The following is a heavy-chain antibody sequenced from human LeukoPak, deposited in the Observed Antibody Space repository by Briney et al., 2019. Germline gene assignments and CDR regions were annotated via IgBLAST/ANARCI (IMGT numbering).Heavy chain of an antibody. Sequence: SETLSLTCTVSGGSISSYYWSWIRQPAGKGLEWIGRIYTSWSTNYNPSLKSRVTMSVDTSKNQFSLKLSSVTAADTAVYYCARVRTYYDILTGYSDNAFDIWGQGTMVTVSS. J-gene: IGHJ3*02. CDR2: IYTSWST. CDR3: ARVRTYYDILTGYSDNAFDI. CDR1: GGSISSYY. D-gene: IGHD3-9*01. V-gene: IGHV4-4*07.